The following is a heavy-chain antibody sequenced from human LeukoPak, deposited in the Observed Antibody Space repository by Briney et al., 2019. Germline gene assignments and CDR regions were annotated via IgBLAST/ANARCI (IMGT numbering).Heavy chain of an antibody. J-gene: IGHJ4*02. CDR2: INTDGTVT. V-gene: IGHV3-74*01. CDR1: GFTFSKYW. Sequence: GGSLRLSCAASGFTFSKYWMLWVRQAPGKGLESVSRINTDGTVTTYADSVKGRFTVSRDNADNTMSLQMNSVRDEDTAVYYCATKQWLAPPPDSWGQGTPDTVSS. D-gene: IGHD6-19*01. CDR3: ATKQWLAPPPDS.